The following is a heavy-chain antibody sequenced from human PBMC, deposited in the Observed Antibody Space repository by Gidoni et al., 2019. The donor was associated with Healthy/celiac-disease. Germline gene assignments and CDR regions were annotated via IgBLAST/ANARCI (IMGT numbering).Heavy chain of an antibody. V-gene: IGHV3-33*01. Sequence: QVQLVESGGGVVQPGRSLRLSCAASGVPFSSYGLLWVRQAPGKGLGWGVVRGYDGSKKNYADSVKGRFTISRNNSKNALYLQMNSLRAEDTAVYYWARGVRPYYYDSSGYSGALGPWGQGTLVTVSS. CDR1: GVPFSSYG. D-gene: IGHD3-22*01. CDR2: RGYDGSKK. J-gene: IGHJ5*02. CDR3: ARGVRPYYYDSSGYSGALGP.